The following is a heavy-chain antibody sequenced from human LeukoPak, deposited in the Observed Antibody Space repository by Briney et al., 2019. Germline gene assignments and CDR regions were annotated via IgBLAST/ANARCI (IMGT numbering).Heavy chain of an antibody. CDR3: AKDYGSCSSTSCYLDAFDI. J-gene: IGHJ3*02. CDR2: ISGSGGST. Sequence: HPGGSLRLSCAASGFTFSSYAMSWVRQAPGKGLEWVSAISGSGGSTYYADSVKGRFTISRDNSKNTLYLQMNSLRAEATAVYYCAKDYGSCSSTSCYLDAFDIWGQGTMVTVSS. V-gene: IGHV3-23*01. D-gene: IGHD2-2*01. CDR1: GFTFSSYA.